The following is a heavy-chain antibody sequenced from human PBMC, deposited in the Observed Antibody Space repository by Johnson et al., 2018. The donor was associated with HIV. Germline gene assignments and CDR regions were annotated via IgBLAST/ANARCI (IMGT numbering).Heavy chain of an antibody. J-gene: IGHJ3*02. CDR3: ARKGSSGFGGIDAFDI. Sequence: QVQVVESGGGVVQPGGSLRLSCAASGFTFSSYGMHWVRQAPGKGLQWVAVIWYDGNNKYYADSVKGRFTISRDNAKKSLYLQMNSLRVEDTAVYYCARKGSSGFGGIDAFDIWGQGTMVTVSS. V-gene: IGHV3-33*01. CDR2: IWYDGNNK. CDR1: GFTFSSYG. D-gene: IGHD3-22*01.